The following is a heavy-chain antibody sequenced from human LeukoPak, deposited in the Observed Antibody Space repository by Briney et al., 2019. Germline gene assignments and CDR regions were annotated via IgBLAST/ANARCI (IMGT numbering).Heavy chain of an antibody. J-gene: IGHJ4*02. Sequence: ASVKVSCKASGYTFTGYYMHWVQQAPGQGLEWMGWISPNSGGTNYAQKFQGRVTMTRDTSISTAYMELSRLRSDDTAVYYCARSSGSYAGHVLFDYWGQGTLVTVSS. CDR1: GYTFTGYY. CDR3: ARSSGSYAGHVLFDY. D-gene: IGHD1-26*01. CDR2: ISPNSGGT. V-gene: IGHV1-2*02.